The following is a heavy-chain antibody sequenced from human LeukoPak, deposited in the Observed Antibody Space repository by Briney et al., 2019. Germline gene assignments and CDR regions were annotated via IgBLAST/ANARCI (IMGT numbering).Heavy chain of an antibody. V-gene: IGHV4-34*01. CDR1: GGSFSGYY. Sequence: PSETLSLTCAVYGGSFSGYYWSWIRQPPGKGLEWIGEINHSGSTSYNPSLKSRVTISVDTSKNQSSLKLNSVTAADTAVYYCARGLGSCYSSICDYFNYWGQGTLVTVSS. D-gene: IGHD2-15*01. CDR2: INHSGST. J-gene: IGHJ4*02. CDR3: ARGLGSCYSSICDYFNY.